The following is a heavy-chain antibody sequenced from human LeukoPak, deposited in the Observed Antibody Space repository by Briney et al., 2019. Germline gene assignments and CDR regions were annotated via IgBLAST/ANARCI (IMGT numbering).Heavy chain of an antibody. CDR3: ARQAIRGVREYYFDY. V-gene: IGHV1-2*02. CDR1: GYTFTGYY. Sequence: GASVKVSCKASGYTFTGYYMHWVRQAPGQGLEWMGWINPNSGGTNYAQKLQGRVTMTTDTSTSTAYMELRSLRSDDTAMYYCARQAIRGVREYYFDYWGQGTLVTVSS. J-gene: IGHJ4*02. CDR2: INPNSGGT. D-gene: IGHD3-10*01.